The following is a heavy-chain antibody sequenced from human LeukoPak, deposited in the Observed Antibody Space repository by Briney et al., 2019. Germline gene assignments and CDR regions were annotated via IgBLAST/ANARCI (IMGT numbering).Heavy chain of an antibody. Sequence: GGSLRLSCAASGFTFSSYWMSWVRQAPGKGLEWVANIKQDGSEKYYVDSVKGRFTISRDNAKNSLYLQMNSLRAEDTAVYYCARGGLTYYDFWSGNLDYWGQGTLVTVSS. D-gene: IGHD3-3*01. V-gene: IGHV3-7*01. CDR3: ARGGLTYYDFWSGNLDY. CDR2: IKQDGSEK. J-gene: IGHJ4*02. CDR1: GFTFSSYW.